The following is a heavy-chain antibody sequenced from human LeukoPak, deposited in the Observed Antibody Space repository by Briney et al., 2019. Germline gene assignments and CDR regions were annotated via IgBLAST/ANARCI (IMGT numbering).Heavy chain of an antibody. CDR2: INHSGST. CDR3: ARGGYSYGYYFVVPTKYYFDY. Sequence: PSETLSLTCAVYGGSFSGYYWSWIRQPPGKXLEWIGEINHSGSTNYNPSLKSRVTISVDTSKNQFSLKLSSVTAADTAVYYCARGGYSYGYYFVVPTKYYFDYWGQGTLVTVSS. CDR1: GGSFSGYY. D-gene: IGHD5-18*01. V-gene: IGHV4-34*01. J-gene: IGHJ4*02.